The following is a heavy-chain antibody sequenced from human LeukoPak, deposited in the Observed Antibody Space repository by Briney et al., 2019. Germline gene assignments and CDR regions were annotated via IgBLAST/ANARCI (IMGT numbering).Heavy chain of an antibody. V-gene: IGHV3-66*01. J-gene: IGHJ3*02. CDR2: IYSGGST. CDR3: ASCIAAAAFDI. D-gene: IGHD6-13*01. CDR1: GYTVSSNY. Sequence: PGGSLRLSCAASGYTVSSNYMSWVRQAPGKGLEWVSVIYSGGSTYYADSVKGRFTISRDNSKNTLYLQMNSLRAEDTAVYYCASCIAAAAFDIWGQGTMVTVSS.